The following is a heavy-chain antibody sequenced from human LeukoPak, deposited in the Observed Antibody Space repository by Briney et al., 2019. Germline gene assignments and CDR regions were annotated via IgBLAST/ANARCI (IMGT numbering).Heavy chain of an antibody. Sequence: PSETLSLTCTVSGGSISNYYWSWIRQPPGKGLEWIGYIYYSGTTNYNPSLKSRVTISVDTSKNQFSLKLSSVTAADTAVYYCAREKLSGYDRYFDYWGQGTLVTVSS. D-gene: IGHD5-12*01. CDR3: AREKLSGYDRYFDY. J-gene: IGHJ4*02. CDR1: GGSISNYY. CDR2: IYYSGTT. V-gene: IGHV4-59*12.